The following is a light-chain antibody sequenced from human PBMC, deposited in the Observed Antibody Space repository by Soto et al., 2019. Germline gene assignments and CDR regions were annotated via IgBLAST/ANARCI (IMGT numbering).Light chain of an antibody. V-gene: IGKV1-5*01. CDR3: QQYNSYPWT. CDR2: DAS. Sequence: DIQMTQSPSTLSASVGDRVTITCRASQSISSWLAWYKQKPGKAPKLLIYDASSLASGVPSRFSGSGSGTEFTLTISSLQPDDFATYYCQQYNSYPWTFGQGTKVEIK. CDR1: QSISSW. J-gene: IGKJ1*01.